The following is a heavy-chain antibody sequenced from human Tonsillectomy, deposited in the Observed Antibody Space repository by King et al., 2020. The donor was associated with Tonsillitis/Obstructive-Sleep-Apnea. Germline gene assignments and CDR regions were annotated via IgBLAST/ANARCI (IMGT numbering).Heavy chain of an antibody. V-gene: IGHV4-61*01. CDR3: AREGGYSTSWYYYYYMDV. CDR2: ISHSATT. D-gene: IGHD6-13*01. CDR1: GGSVSSGSYF. J-gene: IGHJ6*03. Sequence: VQLQESGPGLVRPSQNLSLTCTVSGGSVSSGSYFWSWVRQPPGQGLEWIGYISHSATTNYNPSLKSRVTISVNTSKNQFSLTLSSVTAADTAVYYCAREGGYSTSWYYYYYMDVWGKGTTVTVSS.